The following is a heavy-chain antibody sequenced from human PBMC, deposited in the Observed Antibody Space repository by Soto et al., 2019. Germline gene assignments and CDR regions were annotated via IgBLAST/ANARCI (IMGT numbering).Heavy chain of an antibody. CDR3: ARNPSGQWVVPLYCDL. CDR1: GFSISNYE. V-gene: IGHV3-48*03. Sequence: GGSLRLSCVASGFSISNYEMNWVRQAPGKGLEWVSYISGSGSTVYYADSVKGRFATSRDNAKNSVYLQINTLSVEDTAIYYCARNPSGQWVVPLYCDLWGQGTLVTVSS. J-gene: IGHJ4*02. D-gene: IGHD6-19*01. CDR2: ISGSGSTV.